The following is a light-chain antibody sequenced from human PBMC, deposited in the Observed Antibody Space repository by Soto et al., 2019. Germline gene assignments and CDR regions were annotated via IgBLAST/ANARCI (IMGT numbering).Light chain of an antibody. CDR2: AAS. J-gene: IGKJ4*01. CDR1: QDIGNF. V-gene: IGKV1-27*01. Sequence: DIQMTQSPSSLSAFVGDRVTMTPRASQDIGNFLAWYQQKPGKVPKLLIYAASTLQSGVPSRFSGSGSGTDFTLTISCLQSEDLATYYCQQYYSYPLTFGGGTKVDIK. CDR3: QQYYSYPLT.